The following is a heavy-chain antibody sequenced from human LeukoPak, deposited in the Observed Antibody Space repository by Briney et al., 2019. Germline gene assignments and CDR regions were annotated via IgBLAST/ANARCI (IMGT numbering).Heavy chain of an antibody. CDR3: SRAHLSPGEYSYEHFWGN. J-gene: IGHJ4*02. V-gene: IGHV1-2*02. CDR1: GYTFTGYY. Sequence: GASVKVSCKASGYTFTGYYMHWVRQAPGQGLEWMGWINPNSGGTNYAQKFQGRVTMTRDTSISTAYMELSRLRSDDTAVYYCSRAHLSPGEYSYEHFWGNGGQGPLVPVSS. CDR2: INPNSGGT. D-gene: IGHD5-18*01.